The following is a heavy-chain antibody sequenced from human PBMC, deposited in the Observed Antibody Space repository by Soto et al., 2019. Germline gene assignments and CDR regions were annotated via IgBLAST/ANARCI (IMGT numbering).Heavy chain of an antibody. Sequence: QVQLQESGPGLVKPSETLSLTCTVSGGSISSYYWSWIRQPPGKGLEWIGYIYYSGSTNYNPSLKSRVTISVDTSKNQFSLKLSSVTAADTAVYYCARDGSRGWYRGGFDYWGQGTLVTVSS. CDR2: IYYSGST. CDR1: GGSISSYY. V-gene: IGHV4-59*01. D-gene: IGHD6-19*01. CDR3: ARDGSRGWYRGGFDY. J-gene: IGHJ4*02.